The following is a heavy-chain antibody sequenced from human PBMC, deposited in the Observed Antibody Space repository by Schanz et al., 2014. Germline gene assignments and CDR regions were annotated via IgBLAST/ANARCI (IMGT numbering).Heavy chain of an antibody. D-gene: IGHD2-2*03. J-gene: IGHJ4*02. Sequence: QVQLVQSGAEVKKPGASVKVSCKTSGYTFSSYGITWVRQAPGQGLEWMGWISPYNGNTNYAPKVQGRVTVTTDTSTSTVYMELSGLRSEDTAVYYCAGAFDSDGYYFDYWGQGTLVTVSS. V-gene: IGHV1-18*01. CDR2: ISPYNGNT. CDR1: GYTFSSYG. CDR3: AGAFDSDGYYFDY.